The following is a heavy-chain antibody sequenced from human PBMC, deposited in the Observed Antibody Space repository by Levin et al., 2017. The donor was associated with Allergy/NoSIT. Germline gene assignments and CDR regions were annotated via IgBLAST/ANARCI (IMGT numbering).Heavy chain of an antibody. V-gene: IGHV3-7*04. CDR3: AKGGSAWSEAEN. D-gene: IGHD6-19*01. CDR1: GFTFSTYW. CDR2: MNQDGSIK. Sequence: LSLTCAASGFTFSTYWMTWVRQAPGKGLEWVANMNQDGSIKKYVDSVKGRFTMSRDNAMNSLYLQMNSLRAEDTAVYYCAKGGSAWSEAENWGQGALVTVSS. J-gene: IGHJ4*02.